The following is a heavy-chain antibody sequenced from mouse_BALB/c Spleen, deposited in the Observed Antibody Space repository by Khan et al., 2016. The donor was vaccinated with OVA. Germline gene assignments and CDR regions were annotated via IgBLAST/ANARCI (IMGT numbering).Heavy chain of an antibody. CDR2: VSTGGSYT. CDR3: TRLAYYYDSEGFAY. D-gene: IGHD1-1*01. V-gene: IGHV5-6*01. Sequence: EVQVMESGGDLVKPGGSLKLSCAASGFTFSTYGMSWVRQTPDKRLAWVATVSTGGSYTYYPDSVKGRFTISRDNAKNTLYLQMSGLKSEDTAMFYCTRLAYYYDSEGFAYWGQGTLVTVSA. J-gene: IGHJ3*01. CDR1: GFTFSTYG.